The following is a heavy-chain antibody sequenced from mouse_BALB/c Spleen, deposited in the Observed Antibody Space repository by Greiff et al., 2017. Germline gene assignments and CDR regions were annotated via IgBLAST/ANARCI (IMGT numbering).Heavy chain of an antibody. J-gene: IGHJ2*01. V-gene: IGHV1-54*01. CDR3: ARSVKSVYFDY. Sequence: VMLVESGAELVRPGTSVKVSCKASGYAFTNYLIEWVKQRPGQGLEWIGVINPGSGGTNYNEKFKGKATLTADKSSSTAYMQLSSLTSDDSAVYFCARSVKSVYFDYWGQGTTLTVSS. CDR1: GYAFTNYL. D-gene: IGHD1-1*01. CDR2: INPGSGGT.